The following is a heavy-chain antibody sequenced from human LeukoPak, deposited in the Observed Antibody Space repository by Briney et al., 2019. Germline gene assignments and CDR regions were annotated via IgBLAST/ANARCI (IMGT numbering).Heavy chain of an antibody. CDR3: ARWSGSFEYYFDS. CDR1: GGSISSFY. CDR2: AYYSGST. J-gene: IGHJ4*02. Sequence: SETLSLTCTVSGGSISSFYWSWIRQPPGKGLEWIGYAYYSGSTTYNPSLKSRVTISVDTSKNQFSLRLSSVTAADTAVYYGARWSGSFEYYFDSWGQGTLVTVSS. V-gene: IGHV4-59*08. D-gene: IGHD1-26*01.